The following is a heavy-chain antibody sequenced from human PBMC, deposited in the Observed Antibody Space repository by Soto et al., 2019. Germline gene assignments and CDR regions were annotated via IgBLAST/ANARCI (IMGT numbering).Heavy chain of an antibody. J-gene: IGHJ4*02. CDR3: AKGSVDTAMVSGVDY. D-gene: IGHD5-18*01. V-gene: IGHV3-23*01. Sequence: EVQLLESGGGLVQPGGSLRLSCAASGFTFSSYAMSWVRQAPGKGLEWVSAISGSGGSTYYADSVKGRFTISRDNSKNTMDLQMNSLRAEGTAVYYCAKGSVDTAMVSGVDYWGQGTLVTVSS. CDR1: GFTFSSYA. CDR2: ISGSGGST.